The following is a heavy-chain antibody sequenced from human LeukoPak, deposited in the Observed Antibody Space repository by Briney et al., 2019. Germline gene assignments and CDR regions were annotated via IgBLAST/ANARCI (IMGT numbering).Heavy chain of an antibody. D-gene: IGHD6-13*01. J-gene: IGHJ4*02. V-gene: IGHV4-34*01. CDR1: GGSFSGYY. CDR2: INHSGST. CDR3: ARGPIAAAGIVRGFDY. Sequence: PSETLSLTCAVYGGSFSGYYWSWIRQPPGKGLEWIGEINHSGSTNYNPSLKSRVTISVDTSKNQFSLKLSSMTAADTAVYYCARGPIAAAGIVRGFDYWGQGTLVTVSS.